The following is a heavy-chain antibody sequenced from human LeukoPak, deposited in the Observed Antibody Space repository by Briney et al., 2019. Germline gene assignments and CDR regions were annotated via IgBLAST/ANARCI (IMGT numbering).Heavy chain of an antibody. CDR3: ARGAGALDY. CDR1: IYSISSGYY. V-gene: IGHV4-38-2*02. J-gene: IGHJ4*02. Sequence: SETLSLTCTVSIYSISSGYYWDWIRQPPGKGLEWIGSIYHSGSTYYNPSLKSRVTISVDTSKNQFSLKLSSVTAADTAVYYCARGAGALDYWGQGTLVTVSS. CDR2: IYHSGST. D-gene: IGHD1-26*01.